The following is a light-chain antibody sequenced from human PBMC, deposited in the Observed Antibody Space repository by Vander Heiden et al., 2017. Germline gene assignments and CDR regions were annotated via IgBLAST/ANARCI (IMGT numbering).Light chain of an antibody. J-gene: IGLJ1*01. V-gene: IGLV2-14*01. CDR1: MSDVGGYNY. Sequence: QSALTHPAPVSGSPGQSITISCTGTMSDVGGYNYVSWYQQHPGKAPKLMIYDVSNRPSGVSNRFSGSKSGNTASLTISGLQAEDEGDYYCSSYTSRSTGVFGTGTKVTVL. CDR3: SSYTSRSTGV. CDR2: DVS.